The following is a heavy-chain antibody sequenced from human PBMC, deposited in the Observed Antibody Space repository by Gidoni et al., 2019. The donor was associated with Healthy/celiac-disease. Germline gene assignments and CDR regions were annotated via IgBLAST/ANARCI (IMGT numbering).Heavy chain of an antibody. V-gene: IGHV3-33*01. Sequence: QVQLVESGGGVVQPGRPLRLSCAASGFPFSSYGMPWFRQAPGKGLEWVAVIWYDGSNKYYADSVKGRFTISRDNSKNTLYLQMNSLRAEDTAVYYCAREAESYGDYLDYYYGMDVWGQGTTVTVSS. CDR1: GFPFSSYG. CDR2: IWYDGSNK. J-gene: IGHJ6*02. D-gene: IGHD4-17*01. CDR3: AREAESYGDYLDYYYGMDV.